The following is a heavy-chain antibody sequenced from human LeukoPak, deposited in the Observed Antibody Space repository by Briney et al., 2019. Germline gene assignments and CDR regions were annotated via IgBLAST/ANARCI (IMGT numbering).Heavy chain of an antibody. V-gene: IGHV3-30-3*01. D-gene: IGHD6-13*01. CDR3: ARRVAAAGNPTNWFDP. CDR2: ISYDGSNK. CDR1: GFTFSSYA. Sequence: GGSLRLSCAASGFTFSSYAMHWVRQAPGKGLEWVAVISYDGSNKYYADSVKGRFTISRDNSKNTLYLQMNSLRAEDTAVYYCARRVAAAGNPTNWFDPWGQGTLVTVSS. J-gene: IGHJ5*02.